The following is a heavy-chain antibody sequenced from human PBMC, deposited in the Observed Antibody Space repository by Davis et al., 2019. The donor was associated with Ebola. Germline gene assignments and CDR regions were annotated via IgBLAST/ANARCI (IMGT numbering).Heavy chain of an antibody. V-gene: IGHV3-74*01. CDR2: INNDGSIT. CDR1: GFTFSSSW. Sequence: PGGSLRLSCAASGFTFSSSWMHWVRQAPGKGLVWVSLINNDGSITTYADSVKGRFTISRDNSRDMLFLQLNGLRGDDTATYYCARNPLLDYWGQGTLVTVSS. J-gene: IGHJ4*02. CDR3: ARNPLLDY.